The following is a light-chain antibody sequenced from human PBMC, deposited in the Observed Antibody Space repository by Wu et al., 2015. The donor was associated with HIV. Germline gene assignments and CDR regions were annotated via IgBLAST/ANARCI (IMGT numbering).Light chain of an antibody. J-gene: IGKJ1*01. CDR1: QSVGNS. Sequence: EIVLTQSPGTLSLSPGERATLSCRASQSVGNSLAWYQQKPGQAPRLLIYDASNRAPGIPARFSGRGSGTDFTLTISSLEPEDFAVYYCHQRSNWPSWTLGQGTKVEI. CDR3: HQRSNWPSWT. CDR2: DAS. V-gene: IGKV3-11*01.